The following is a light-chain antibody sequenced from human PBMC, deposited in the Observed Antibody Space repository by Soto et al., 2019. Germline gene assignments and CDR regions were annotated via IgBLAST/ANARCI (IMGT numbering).Light chain of an antibody. V-gene: IGKV3-20*01. Sequence: EIVLTQSPGTLSLSPGEGATLSCRASQSVSTYLAWYQHKLGQTPRLLIYGASNRATGIPDRFSGSGSGTDFTLTVSRLEPEDFAVYYCQHYGTSLYTFGQGTKVDIK. CDR1: QSVSTY. CDR3: QHYGTSLYT. CDR2: GAS. J-gene: IGKJ2*01.